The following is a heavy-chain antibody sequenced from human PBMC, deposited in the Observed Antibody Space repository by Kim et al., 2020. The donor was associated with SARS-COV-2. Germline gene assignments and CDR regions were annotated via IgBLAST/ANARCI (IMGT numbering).Heavy chain of an antibody. CDR2: IYSSEDTGNA. V-gene: IGHV3-66*01. Sequence: GGSLRLSCAASGLTVSNHYISWVRQAPGKGLELFAVIYSSEDTGNAYYADSVKGRFTVSRDDSKNTVGLQRNRLRVEDTGMYYCAREQRPALYYGEDVWGKGTTVT. D-gene: IGHD6-25*01. CDR1: GLTVSNHY. CDR3: AREQRPALYYGEDV. J-gene: IGHJ6*04.